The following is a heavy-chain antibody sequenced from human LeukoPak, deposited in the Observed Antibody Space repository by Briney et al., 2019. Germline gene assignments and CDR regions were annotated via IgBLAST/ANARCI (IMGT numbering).Heavy chain of an antibody. CDR1: GFTFSTYR. D-gene: IGHD1-7*01. CDR2: INPDAVT. CDR3: ASVAGGQSANYY. Sequence: GGSLRLSCAASGFTFSTYRLFWVRQAPGEGLVWASRINPDAVTIYADSVKGRFTISRDNARKTLYLQMNSLRVEDTAVYYCASVAGGQSANYYWGQGTLVTASS. J-gene: IGHJ4*02. V-gene: IGHV3-74*01.